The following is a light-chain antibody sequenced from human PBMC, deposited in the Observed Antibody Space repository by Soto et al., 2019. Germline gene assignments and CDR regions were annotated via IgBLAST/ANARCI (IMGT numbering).Light chain of an antibody. CDR3: QQYNNWPPL. V-gene: IGKV3-15*01. CDR2: RAS. CDR1: QTIYSN. J-gene: IGKJ4*01. Sequence: IVMTQSPATLSVSPGERATLSCRAGQTIYSNVAWYQQRPGQAPRLLIYRASTRATGVPARFSGSGSGTEFTLTISGLQSEDFAVYYCQQYNNWPPLFGGGTKVDIK.